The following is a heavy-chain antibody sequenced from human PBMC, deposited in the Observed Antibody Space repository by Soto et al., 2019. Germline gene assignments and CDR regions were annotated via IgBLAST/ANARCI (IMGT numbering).Heavy chain of an antibody. J-gene: IGHJ6*02. CDR2: INPNSGAT. CDR1: GCTFTANC. D-gene: IGHD6-13*01. V-gene: IGHV1-2*04. CDR3: AREITSSWMDV. Sequence: SLRVSCKASGCTFTANCLHWVRQAPGQGLEWMGWINPNSGATNYAQRFQAWVTMTRDTSISTAYMELSRLTFDDTAVYYCAREITSSWMDVWGQGTTVTVSS.